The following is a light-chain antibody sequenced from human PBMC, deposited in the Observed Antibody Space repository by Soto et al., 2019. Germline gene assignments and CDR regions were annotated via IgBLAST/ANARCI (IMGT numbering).Light chain of an antibody. CDR1: SSDVGGYNY. CDR3: SSYTISSTLVA. V-gene: IGLV2-14*01. CDR2: DVS. Sequence: QSALTQPASVFGSPGQSITISCTGTSSDVGGYNYVSWYQQHPGKAPKLMIYDVSNRPSGVSNRFSGSKSGNTASLTISGLQAEDEADYYCSSYTISSTLVAFGGGTKLTVL. J-gene: IGLJ2*01.